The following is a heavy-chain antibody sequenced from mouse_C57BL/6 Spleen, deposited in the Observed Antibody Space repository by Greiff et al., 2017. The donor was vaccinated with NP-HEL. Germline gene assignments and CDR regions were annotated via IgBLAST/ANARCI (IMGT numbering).Heavy chain of an antibody. V-gene: IGHV1-61*01. J-gene: IGHJ3*01. CDR1: GYTFTSYW. CDR3: ARWGYDYDEGAWFAY. CDR2: IYPSDSET. D-gene: IGHD2-4*01. Sequence: VQLQQPGAELVRPGSSVKLSCKASGYTFTSYWMDWVKQRPGQGLEWIGNIYPSDSETHYNQKFKDKATLTVDKSSSTAYMQLSSLTSEDSAVYYCARWGYDYDEGAWFAYWGQGTLVTVSA.